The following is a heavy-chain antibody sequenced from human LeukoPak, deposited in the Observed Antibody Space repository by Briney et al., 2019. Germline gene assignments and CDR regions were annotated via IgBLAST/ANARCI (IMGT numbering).Heavy chain of an antibody. V-gene: IGHV4-38-2*02. J-gene: IGHJ4*02. CDR2: IYHSGST. D-gene: IGHD1-26*01. CDR1: GYSISSGYY. CDR3: AREGNSGRRFDY. Sequence: PSETLSLTCAVSGYSISSGYYWGWIRQPPGKGLEWIGSIYHSGSTYYNPSLKSRVTISVDTSKNQFSLKLSSVTAADTAVYYCAREGNSGRRFDYWGQGTLVTVSS.